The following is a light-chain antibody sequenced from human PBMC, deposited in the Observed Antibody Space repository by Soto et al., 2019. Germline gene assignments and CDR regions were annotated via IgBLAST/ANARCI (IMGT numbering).Light chain of an antibody. J-gene: IGKJ5*01. V-gene: IGKV3D-20*02. CDR2: GAY. CDR1: QSVRNSY. CDR3: QYRSNWSPGT. Sequence: EIVLTQSPGTLSLSPGERATLSCRASQSVRNSYLAWYQQKPGQAPRLLIYGAYTRATGIPVRFSGSGSGTDFTLTISRLEPEDFAVYYCQYRSNWSPGTLGQGTRLEIK.